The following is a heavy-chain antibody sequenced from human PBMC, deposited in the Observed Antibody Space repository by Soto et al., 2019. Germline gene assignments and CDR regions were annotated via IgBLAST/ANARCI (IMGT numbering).Heavy chain of an antibody. Sequence: QVQLVESGGGVVQPGRSLRLSCAASGFTFSSYAMHWVRQAPGKGLEWVAVISYDGSNKYYADSVKGRFTISRDNSKNTLYLQMNSLRAEDTAVYYCARDRCLKARLTYYFDYWGQGTLVTVSS. CDR2: ISYDGSNK. CDR1: GFTFSSYA. J-gene: IGHJ4*02. V-gene: IGHV3-30-3*01. CDR3: ARDRCLKARLTYYFDY. D-gene: IGHD3-9*01.